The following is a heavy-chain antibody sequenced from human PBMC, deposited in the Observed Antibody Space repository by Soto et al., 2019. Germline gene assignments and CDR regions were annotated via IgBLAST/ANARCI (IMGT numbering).Heavy chain of an antibody. D-gene: IGHD5-18*01. CDR2: ISGSGGST. J-gene: IGHJ6*02. CDR1: GFTFSSYA. Sequence: EVQLLESGGGLVQPGGSLRLSCAASGFTFSSYAMSWVRQAPGKGLEWVSAISGSGGSTYYADSVKGRFTISRDNSKNTLYLQMNSLRAEDTAVYYFAKARYSYGVYYYYYGMDVWGQGTTVTVSS. CDR3: AKARYSYGVYYYYYGMDV. V-gene: IGHV3-23*01.